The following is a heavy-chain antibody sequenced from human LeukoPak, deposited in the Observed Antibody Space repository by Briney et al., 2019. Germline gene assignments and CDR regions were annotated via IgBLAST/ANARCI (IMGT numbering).Heavy chain of an antibody. D-gene: IGHD1-26*01. CDR1: GFSVSSNY. CDR2: IYSGGST. CDR3: ASHWELRY. Sequence: PGGSLRLSCAASGFSVSSNYMNWVRQAPGKGLEWVSVIYSGGSTYYADSVKGRFIISRDNSKNTLYLQMNNLRAEDTAVYYCASHWELRYWGQGTLVTVSS. J-gene: IGHJ4*02. V-gene: IGHV3-53*01.